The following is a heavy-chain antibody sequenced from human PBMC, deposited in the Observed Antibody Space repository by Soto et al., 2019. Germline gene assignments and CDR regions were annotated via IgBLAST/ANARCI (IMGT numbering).Heavy chain of an antibody. Sequence: SETLSLTCAVYGGSFSDYYWSWIRQPPGKGLEWIGEINHSGSTNYNPSLKSRVTISVDTSKNQFSLKLSSVTAADTAVYFCARLEGLATISYYFDFWGPGALVTVSS. V-gene: IGHV4-34*01. D-gene: IGHD3-9*01. J-gene: IGHJ4*02. CDR1: GGSFSDYY. CDR3: ARLEGLATISYYFDF. CDR2: INHSGST.